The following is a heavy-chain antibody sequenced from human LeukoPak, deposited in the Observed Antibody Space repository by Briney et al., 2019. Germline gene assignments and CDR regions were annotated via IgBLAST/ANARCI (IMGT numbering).Heavy chain of an antibody. V-gene: IGHV4-59*08. CDR2: IYYSGST. CDR3: ARHGSSWTFDY. Sequence: SETLSLTCTVSGGSISSSHWNWIRQPPGKGLEWIGNIYYSGSTNYNPSLKSRVTIPIDTSKKQFSLKLSSVTAADTAVYYCARHGSSWTFDYWGQGTLVTVSS. J-gene: IGHJ4*02. D-gene: IGHD6-13*01. CDR1: GGSISSSH.